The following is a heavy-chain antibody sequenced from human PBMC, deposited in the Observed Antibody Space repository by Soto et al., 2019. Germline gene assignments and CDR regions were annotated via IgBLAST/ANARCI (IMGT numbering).Heavy chain of an antibody. Sequence: GGSLRLSCAASGFTFSSYAMSWVRQAPGKGLEWVSAISGNGGSTYYADSVKGRFTISRDNSKNTLYLQMNSLRAEDTAVYYCAKFDDSSGYQAAFGIWGQGTMVTVSS. J-gene: IGHJ3*02. CDR3: AKFDDSSGYQAAFGI. V-gene: IGHV3-23*01. CDR2: ISGNGGST. D-gene: IGHD3-22*01. CDR1: GFTFSSYA.